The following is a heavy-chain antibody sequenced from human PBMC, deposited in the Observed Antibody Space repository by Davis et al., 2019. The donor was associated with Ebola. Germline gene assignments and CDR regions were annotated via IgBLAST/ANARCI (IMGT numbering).Heavy chain of an antibody. J-gene: IGHJ5*02. CDR2: MNPNSGNT. CDR1: GYTFTSYD. Sequence: AASVKVSCKASGYTFTSYDINWVRQATGQGLEWMGWMNPNSGNTGYAQKFQGRITMTRNISIRTAYMELSSLRSDDTAVYYCARDPSHDYGDYVGGWFDPWGQGTLVTVSS. CDR3: ARDPSHDYGDYVGGWFDP. D-gene: IGHD4-17*01. V-gene: IGHV1-8*01.